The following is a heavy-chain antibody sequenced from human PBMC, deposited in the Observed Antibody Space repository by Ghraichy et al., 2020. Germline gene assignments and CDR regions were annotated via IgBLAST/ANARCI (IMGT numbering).Heavy chain of an antibody. CDR3: ARRGSSWTYYYYGMDV. J-gene: IGHJ6*02. CDR1: GGSISSYY. V-gene: IGHV4-59*08. CDR2: IYYSGST. D-gene: IGHD6-13*01. Sequence: SETLSLTCTVSGGSISSYYWSWIRQPPGKGLEWIGYIYYSGSTNYNPSLKSRVTISVDTSKNQFSLKLSSVTAADTAVYYCARRGSSWTYYYYGMDVWGQGTTVTVSS.